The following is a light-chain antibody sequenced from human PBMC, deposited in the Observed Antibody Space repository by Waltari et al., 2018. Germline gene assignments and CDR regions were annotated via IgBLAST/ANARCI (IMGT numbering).Light chain of an antibody. J-gene: IGKJ4*01. CDR3: QQSYSNRLT. V-gene: IGKV1-39*01. CDR1: QSITNY. CDR2: AAS. Sequence: DIQLTQSPSSLSASLGDRVTITCRASQSITNYLNWYQQKPGKAPNLLIYAASSLQTGVPPRFSGSGSGTEFTLNISDLQPEDFATYYCQQSYSNRLTFGGGSKVDI.